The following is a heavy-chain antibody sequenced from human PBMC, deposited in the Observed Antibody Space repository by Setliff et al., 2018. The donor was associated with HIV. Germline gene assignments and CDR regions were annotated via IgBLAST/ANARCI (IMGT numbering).Heavy chain of an antibody. CDR2: INPNSGGT. D-gene: IGHD3-22*01. J-gene: IGHJ3*02. Sequence: GASVKVSCKASGYTFTGYYMYWVRQAPGQGLEWMGWINPNSGGTNYAQKFQGRVTMTRDTSISTAYMELSRLRSDDTAVYYCAMAYYYDSSGYRNGTFDIWGQGTMVTVS. CDR3: AMAYYYDSSGYRNGTFDI. V-gene: IGHV1-2*02. CDR1: GYTFTGYY.